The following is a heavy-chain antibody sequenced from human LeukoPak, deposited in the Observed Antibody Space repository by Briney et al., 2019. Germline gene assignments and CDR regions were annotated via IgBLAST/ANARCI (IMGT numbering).Heavy chain of an antibody. Sequence: GGSLRLSCAASGFTFSNYWMHWVRQAPGKGLVWVSRINDDGSATFYADSVKGRFTISRDNAKNTLFLQINSLRAEDTAVYYCARAIAAAGIGAFDIWGQGTMVTVSS. CDR3: ARAIAAAGIGAFDI. V-gene: IGHV3-74*01. CDR2: INDDGSAT. J-gene: IGHJ3*02. D-gene: IGHD6-13*01. CDR1: GFTFSNYW.